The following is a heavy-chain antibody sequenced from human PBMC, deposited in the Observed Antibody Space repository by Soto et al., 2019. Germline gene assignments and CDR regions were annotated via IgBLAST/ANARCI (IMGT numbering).Heavy chain of an antibody. Sequence: SETLSLTCTVSGDSISDYYWSWIRQFPGKGLEWIGYISNSGGTNYNPSHKSRVTIAVYTSKNQFSLRLSSVTAGDTAVYFCARGSINVGAQVNDCSGQGTSVT. J-gene: IGHJ4*02. D-gene: IGHD1-26*01. CDR3: ARGSINVGAQVNDC. V-gene: IGHV4-59*01. CDR2: ISNSGGT. CDR1: GDSISDYY.